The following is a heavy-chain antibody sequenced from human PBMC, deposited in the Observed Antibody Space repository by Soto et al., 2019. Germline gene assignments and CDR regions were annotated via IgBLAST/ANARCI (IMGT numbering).Heavy chain of an antibody. CDR2: ISGSGGST. Sequence: GGSLRLSCAASGFTFSSYAMSWVRQAPGKGLEWVSAISGSGGSTYYADSVKGRFTISRDNSKNTLYLQMNSLRAEDTAVYYCEGGSYGELIAARSGSWGQGTLVTVSS. CDR1: GFTFSSYA. V-gene: IGHV3-23*01. CDR3: EGGSYGELIAARSGS. D-gene: IGHD6-6*01. J-gene: IGHJ4*02.